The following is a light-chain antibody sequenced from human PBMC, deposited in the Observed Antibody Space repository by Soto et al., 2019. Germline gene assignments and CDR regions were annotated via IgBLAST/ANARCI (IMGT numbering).Light chain of an antibody. CDR3: ETWDFNTRV. CDR2: LEGSGSY. J-gene: IGLJ3*02. CDR1: SGHSSYI. V-gene: IGLV4-60*02. Sequence: QLVLTQLSSASASLGSSVKLTCTLSSGHSSYIIAWHQQQPGKAPRYLMKLEGSGSYNKGSGVPDRFSGSSSGADRYLTISNLQFEDEADYYCETWDFNTRVFGGGTKLTVL.